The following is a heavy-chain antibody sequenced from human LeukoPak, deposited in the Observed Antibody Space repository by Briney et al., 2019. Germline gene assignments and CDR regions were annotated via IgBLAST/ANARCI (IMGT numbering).Heavy chain of an antibody. V-gene: IGHV3-9*03. CDR2: ISWNSGSI. CDR3: AKTLKSQDYYVSSSFWESGDFDV. J-gene: IGHJ3*01. Sequence: GGSLRLSCAASGFTFDDYAMHWVRHRPGKGLEWASGISWNSGSIGYADSVQGRFSISRDNAKNSLYLQMNSLGAEDMALYYCAKTLKSQDYYVSSSFWESGDFDVWGQGTVVTVSS. D-gene: IGHD3-22*01. CDR1: GFTFDDYA.